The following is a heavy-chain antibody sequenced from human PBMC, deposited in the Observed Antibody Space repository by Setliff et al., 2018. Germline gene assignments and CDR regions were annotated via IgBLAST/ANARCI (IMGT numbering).Heavy chain of an antibody. V-gene: IGHV1-69*13. D-gene: IGHD7-27*01. CDR1: GGTFSSYA. J-gene: IGHJ4*02. CDR2: IIPIFGTA. Sequence: SVKGLCKASGGTFSSYAISWVRQAPGQGLEWMGGIIPIFGTANYAQKFQGRVTITADESTSTAYLELSRLTSEDTAVYFCARGWAALGIIGYWGQGTLVTVSS. CDR3: ARGWAALGIIGY.